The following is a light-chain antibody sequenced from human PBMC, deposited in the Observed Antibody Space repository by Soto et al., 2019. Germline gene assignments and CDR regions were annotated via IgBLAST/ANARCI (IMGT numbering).Light chain of an antibody. CDR1: QSLLHSNGYNY. J-gene: IGKJ4*01. V-gene: IGKV2-28*01. CDR3: MQALQTPLT. Sequence: DIVMTQSPLSLPVTPGEPASISCRSSQSLLHSNGYNYLDWYLQKPGQSPQLLIYLGSNRDSGVPDRFSGSGSGTDFTLKIDRVEAEDVGVYYCMQALQTPLTFGGGTKVAIK. CDR2: LGS.